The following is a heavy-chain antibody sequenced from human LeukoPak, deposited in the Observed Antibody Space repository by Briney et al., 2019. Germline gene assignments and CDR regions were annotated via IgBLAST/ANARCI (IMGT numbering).Heavy chain of an antibody. J-gene: IGHJ4*02. D-gene: IGHD1-26*01. CDR3: AKGSDTGTYFSAYYFDH. V-gene: IGHV3-30*18. CDR1: GVTFSNYG. Sequence: GGTLRLSCAASGVTFSNYGIYWVRQAPGKGLEWVAVISFDGSLKYYADSVTGRFTVSRDNSKNTLYLQLNSLRAEDTGVYYCAKGSDTGTYFSAYYFDHWGQGTLVTVSS. CDR2: ISFDGSLK.